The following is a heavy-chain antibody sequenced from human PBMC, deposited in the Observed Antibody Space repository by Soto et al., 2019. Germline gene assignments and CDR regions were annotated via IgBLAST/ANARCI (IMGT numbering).Heavy chain of an antibody. V-gene: IGHV3-53*01. D-gene: IGHD2-15*01. CDR3: ARAYGGNHFDY. J-gene: IGHJ4*02. CDR1: GLTVSSSY. CDR2: IYSAGTT. Sequence: LRLSCAASGLTVSSSYMSWVRQAPGKGLQWVSVIYSAGTTWDADSVKGRFTISRDTSKNTLFLHMNSLRVEDTAVYYCARAYGGNHFDYWGQGTLVTVS.